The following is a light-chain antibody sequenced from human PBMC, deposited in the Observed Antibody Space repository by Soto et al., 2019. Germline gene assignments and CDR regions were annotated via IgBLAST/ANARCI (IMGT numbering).Light chain of an antibody. Sequence: IQTTQSPATLSVSPGGRATLSCRASQTIYSNVAWYQQRPGQAPRLLIDRASARATGIPARFSGSGSGTEFTLTIGSLQSEDSAVYYCQQYQNLWTFGQGTKVDNK. V-gene: IGKV3-15*01. CDR1: QTIYSN. CDR2: RAS. CDR3: QQYQNLWT. J-gene: IGKJ1*01.